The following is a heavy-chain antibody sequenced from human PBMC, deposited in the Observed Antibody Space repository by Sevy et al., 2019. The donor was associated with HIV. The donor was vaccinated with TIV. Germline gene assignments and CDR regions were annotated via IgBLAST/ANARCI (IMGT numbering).Heavy chain of an antibody. V-gene: IGHV4-61*02. D-gene: IGHD4-4*01. CDR2: IYTSGST. CDR1: GGSISSSSYY. CDR3: ARDPGSYDYSSRVPRANAFDI. Sequence: SETLSLTCTVSGGSISSSSYYWSWIRQPAGKGLEWIGRIYTSGSTNYNPSLKSRVTMSVDTSKNQFSLKLSSVTAADTAVYYCARDPGSYDYSSRVPRANAFDIWGQGTMVTVSS. J-gene: IGHJ3*02.